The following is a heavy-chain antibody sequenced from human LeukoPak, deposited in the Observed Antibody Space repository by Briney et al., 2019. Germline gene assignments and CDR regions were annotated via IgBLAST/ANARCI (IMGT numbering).Heavy chain of an antibody. J-gene: IGHJ4*02. CDR2: ISWNSGSI. CDR3: AKATPSNYGDYLRGYFDY. D-gene: IGHD4-17*01. V-gene: IGHV3-9*01. Sequence: PGGSLRLSCAASGFTFDGYAMHWVRQAPGKGLEWVSGISWNSGSIGYADSVKGRFTISRDNAKNSLYLQMNSLRAEDTALYYCAKATPSNYGDYLRGYFDYWGQGTLVTVSS. CDR1: GFTFDGYA.